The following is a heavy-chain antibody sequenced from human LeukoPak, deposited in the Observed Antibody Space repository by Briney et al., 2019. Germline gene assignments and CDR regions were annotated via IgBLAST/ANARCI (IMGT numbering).Heavy chain of an antibody. CDR1: GFTFSSYA. CDR2: IKQDGSEK. D-gene: IGHD3-22*01. Sequence: GGSLRLSCAAPGFTFSSYAMSWVRQAPGKGLEWVANIKQDGSEKYYVDSVKGRFTISRDNAKNSLYLQMNSLRAEDTAVYYCARVGMQYYYDSSGYLHLTFFDYWGQGTLVTVSS. CDR3: ARVGMQYYYDSSGYLHLTFFDY. J-gene: IGHJ4*02. V-gene: IGHV3-7*01.